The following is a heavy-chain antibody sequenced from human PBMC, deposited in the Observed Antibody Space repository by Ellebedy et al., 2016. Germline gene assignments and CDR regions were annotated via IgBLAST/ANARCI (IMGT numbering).Heavy chain of an antibody. J-gene: IGHJ5*02. Sequence: GGSLRLXCAASGFTFSSYAMSWVRQAPGKGLEWVSAISGSGGSTYYADSVKGRFTISRDNSKNTLYLQMNSLRAEDTAVYYCAKDPAYCSGGSCYQSFDPWGQGTLVTVSS. CDR3: AKDPAYCSGGSCYQSFDP. D-gene: IGHD2-15*01. CDR1: GFTFSSYA. CDR2: ISGSGGST. V-gene: IGHV3-23*01.